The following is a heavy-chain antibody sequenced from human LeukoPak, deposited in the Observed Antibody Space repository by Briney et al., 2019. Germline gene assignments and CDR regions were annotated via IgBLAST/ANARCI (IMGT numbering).Heavy chain of an antibody. CDR3: AREGYSYGPFDY. J-gene: IGHJ4*02. Sequence: SETLSLTCTVSGGSISSYYWSWIRQPPGKGLEWIGYIYYSGSTNYNPFLKSRVTISVDTSKNQFSLKLSSVTAADTAVYYCAREGYSYGPFDYWGQGTLVTVSS. V-gene: IGHV4-59*01. CDR2: IYYSGST. CDR1: GGSISSYY. D-gene: IGHD5-18*01.